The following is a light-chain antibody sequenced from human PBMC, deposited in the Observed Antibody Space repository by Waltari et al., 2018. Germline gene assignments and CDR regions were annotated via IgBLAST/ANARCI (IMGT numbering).Light chain of an antibody. Sequence: QSAMTQPASVSGSPGQSITISCTGTSSDIGLYNYVSWYQQHPDRDPKLLIFDVSNRPSWVPNRFSGSKSGNTASLTITGLQAEDEADYYCASYTSSSLIFGGGTKLTVL. J-gene: IGLJ2*01. V-gene: IGLV2-14*03. CDR3: ASYTSSSLI. CDR1: SSDIGLYNY. CDR2: DVS.